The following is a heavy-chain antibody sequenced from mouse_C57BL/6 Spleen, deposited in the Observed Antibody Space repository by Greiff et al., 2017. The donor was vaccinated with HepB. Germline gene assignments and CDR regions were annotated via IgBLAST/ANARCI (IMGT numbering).Heavy chain of an antibody. J-gene: IGHJ3*01. D-gene: IGHD1-1*01. CDR1: GYTFTSYW. CDR3: ARDGSSSAWFAY. V-gene: IGHV1-53*01. CDR2: INPSNGGT. Sequence: QVQLKQPGTELVKPGASVKLSCKASGYTFTSYWMHWVKQRPGQGLEWIGNINPSNGGTNYNEKFKSKATLTVDKSSSTAYMQLSSLTSEDSAVYYCARDGSSSAWFAYWGQGTLVTVSA.